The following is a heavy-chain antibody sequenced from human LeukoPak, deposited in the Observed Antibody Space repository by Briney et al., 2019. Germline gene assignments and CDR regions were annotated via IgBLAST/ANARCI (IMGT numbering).Heavy chain of an antibody. CDR1: GGSFSGYY. Sequence: PSETLSLTCAVYGGSFSGYYWSWIRQPPGKGLEWIGEINHSGSTNYNPSLKSRVTISVDTSKNQFSPKLSSVTAADTAVYYCARRRGGYYYGSGSYNWFNPWGQGTLVTVSS. J-gene: IGHJ5*02. V-gene: IGHV4-34*01. D-gene: IGHD3-10*01. CDR3: ARRRGGYYYGSGSYNWFNP. CDR2: INHSGST.